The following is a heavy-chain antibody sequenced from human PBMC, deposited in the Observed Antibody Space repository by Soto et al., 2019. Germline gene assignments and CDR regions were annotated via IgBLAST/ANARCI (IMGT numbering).Heavy chain of an antibody. CDR3: ARGVQIVYDFWSGYTWFDP. J-gene: IGHJ5*02. D-gene: IGHD3-3*01. V-gene: IGHV4-30-4*01. CDR1: GGSISSGDYY. CDR2: IYYSGST. Sequence: QVQLQESGPGLVKPSQTLSLTCTVSGGSISSGDYYWSWIRQPPGKGLEWIGYIYYSGSTYYNPSLRRPVTISVDTCKNQFSLKLRSGTAADTAVYYCARGVQIVYDFWSGYTWFDPWGQGTLVTVSS.